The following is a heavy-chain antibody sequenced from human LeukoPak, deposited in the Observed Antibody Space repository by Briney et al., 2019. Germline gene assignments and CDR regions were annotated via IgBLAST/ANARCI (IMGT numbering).Heavy chain of an antibody. D-gene: IGHD7-27*01. CDR2: MNPKSGNT. V-gene: IGHV1-8*01. CDR1: GYTFTNYD. Sequence: PEASVKVSCKTSGYTFTNYDINWVRQATGQGLEWMGWMNPKSGNTGSAQRFQGRVTLTRDTSISTAYMELSSLRSDDTAVYYCARVWGSIDYWGQGTLVTVSS. J-gene: IGHJ4*02. CDR3: ARVWGSIDY.